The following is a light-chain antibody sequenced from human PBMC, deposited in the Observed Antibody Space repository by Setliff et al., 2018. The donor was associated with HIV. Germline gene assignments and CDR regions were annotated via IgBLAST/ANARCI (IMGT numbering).Light chain of an antibody. V-gene: IGKV4-1*01. Sequence: DIVMTQSADSLAVSLGERATINCKSSRSVLYSANNKNYLAWYQQKPGQPPKLLIYWASTRGSGVPDRFSGSGSGTDFTLTISSLQAEDVAVYYCQQYYSTWTFGQGTKVDIK. CDR2: WAS. CDR3: QQYYSTWT. J-gene: IGKJ1*01. CDR1: RSVLYSANNKNY.